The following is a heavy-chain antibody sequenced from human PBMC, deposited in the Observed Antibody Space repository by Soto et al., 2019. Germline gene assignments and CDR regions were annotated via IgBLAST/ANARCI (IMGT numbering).Heavy chain of an antibody. CDR3: ATEMGATQGPFDN. Sequence: GGSLRLSCVVSVFPFGANAMSWVRQAPGKGLEWVSGLSNTGRRTSYADSVKGRFNISRDNSENTVYLQMNSLRVEDTAVYYCATEMGATQGPFDNWGQGTLVTVS. CDR1: VFPFGANA. D-gene: IGHD1-26*01. V-gene: IGHV3-23*01. J-gene: IGHJ4*02. CDR2: LSNTGRRT.